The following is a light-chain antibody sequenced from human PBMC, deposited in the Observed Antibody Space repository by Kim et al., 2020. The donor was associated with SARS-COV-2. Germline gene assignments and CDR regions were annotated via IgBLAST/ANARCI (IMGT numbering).Light chain of an antibody. CDR3: QQTYNTPRT. Sequence: DIQVTQSPSSLSASVGDRVTITCRANQTINTYLSWYQQKPGKAPNLLIYGASSLQSGVPSRFSGSGSGTDFTLAISSLQPEDFATYYCQQTYNTPRTFGQGTKVDIK. V-gene: IGKV1-39*01. J-gene: IGKJ1*01. CDR2: GAS. CDR1: QTINTY.